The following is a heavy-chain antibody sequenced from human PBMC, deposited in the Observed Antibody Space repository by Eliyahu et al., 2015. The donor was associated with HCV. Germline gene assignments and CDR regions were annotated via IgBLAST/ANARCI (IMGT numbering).Heavy chain of an antibody. CDR3: ARALHYDFWSGYLQKDY. Sequence: EVQLVESGGGLVKPGGSLRLSCAASGFTFSSYSMNWVRQAPGKGLEWVSSISSSSSYIYYADSVKGRFTISRDNAKNSLYLQMNSLRAEDTAVYYCARALHYDFWSGYLQKDYWGQGTLVTVSS. D-gene: IGHD3-3*01. J-gene: IGHJ4*02. V-gene: IGHV3-21*01. CDR1: GFTFSSYS. CDR2: ISSSSSYI.